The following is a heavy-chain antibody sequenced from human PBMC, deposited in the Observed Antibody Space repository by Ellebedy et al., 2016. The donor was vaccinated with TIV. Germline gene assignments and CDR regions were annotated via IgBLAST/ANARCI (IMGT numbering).Heavy chain of an antibody. CDR3: AILTEGIRNYFDH. J-gene: IGHJ4*02. CDR1: GYTFTGYY. D-gene: IGHD2/OR15-2a*01. V-gene: IGHV1-2*02. CDR2: INPNSGVT. Sequence: AASVKVSCKASGYTFTGYYIHWVRQAPGQGLEWMGWINPNSGVTNYAQKFQGRVTMTRDTSISAAAMEVSGLRSDDTAVYYCAILTEGIRNYFDHWGQGTLVTVSS.